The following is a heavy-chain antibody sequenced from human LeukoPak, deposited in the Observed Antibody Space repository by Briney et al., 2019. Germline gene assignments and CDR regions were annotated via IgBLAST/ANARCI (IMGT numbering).Heavy chain of an antibody. D-gene: IGHD3-10*01. Sequence: GASVKVSCKASGYTFTSYGISWVRQAPGQGLEWMGWISAYNGNTNYAQKLQGRVTMTTDTSTSTAYMELRSLRSDDTAVYYCARSIETDYYGSLPFDPWGQGTLVTVSS. CDR3: ARSIETDYYGSLPFDP. J-gene: IGHJ5*02. CDR1: GYTFTSYG. CDR2: ISAYNGNT. V-gene: IGHV1-18*01.